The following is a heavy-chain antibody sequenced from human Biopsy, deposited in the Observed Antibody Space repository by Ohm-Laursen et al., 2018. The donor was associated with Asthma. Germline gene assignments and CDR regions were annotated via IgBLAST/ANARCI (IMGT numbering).Heavy chain of an antibody. J-gene: IGHJ5*02. D-gene: IGHD4-17*01. CDR1: RGSLRVYV. CDR3: ARTTYGHDGFDP. V-gene: IGHV4-34*09. Sequence: SETLSLTCGAYRGSLRVYVWSWIRQPPGKGLEWIGESNQGGSPTFNPSLKGGVTISVDTSKNQFSLSLTSVTAADTAVYYCARTTYGHDGFDPWGQGTLVTVSS. CDR2: SNQGGSP.